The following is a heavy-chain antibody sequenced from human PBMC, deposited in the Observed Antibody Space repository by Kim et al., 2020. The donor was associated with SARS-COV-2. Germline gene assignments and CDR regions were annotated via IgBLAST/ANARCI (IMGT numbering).Heavy chain of an antibody. CDR1: GGSISSGSYY. CDR3: ARGYYDILTGSLYYGMDV. CDR2: IYTSGST. D-gene: IGHD3-9*01. J-gene: IGHJ6*02. Sequence: SETLSLTCTVSGGSISSGSYYWSWIRQPAGKGLEWIGRIYTSGSTNYNPSLKSRVTISVDTPKNQFSLKLSSVTAADTAVYYCARGYYDILTGSLYYGMDVWGQGTTVTVSS. V-gene: IGHV4-61*02.